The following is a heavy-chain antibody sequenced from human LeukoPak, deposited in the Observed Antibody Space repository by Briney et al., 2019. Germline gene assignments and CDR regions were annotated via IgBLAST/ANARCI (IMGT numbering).Heavy chain of an antibody. D-gene: IGHD5/OR15-5a*01. J-gene: IGHJ3*02. V-gene: IGHV3-21*01. Sequence: GGSLRLSCAASGFTFSSYSMNWVRQAPGKGLEWVSSISSSSSYIYYADSVKGRFTISRDNAKNSLYLQMNSLRAEDTAVYYCASLSSGPSHDAFDIWGQGTMVTVSS. CDR2: ISSSSSYI. CDR1: GFTFSSYS. CDR3: ASLSSGPSHDAFDI.